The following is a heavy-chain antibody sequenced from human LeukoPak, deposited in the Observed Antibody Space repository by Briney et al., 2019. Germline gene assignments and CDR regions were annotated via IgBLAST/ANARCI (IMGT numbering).Heavy chain of an antibody. CDR3: ARDRELAM. CDR1: GGSISSHY. Sequence: SETLSLTCTVSGGSISSHYWSWLRQPPGKGLEWIGYIYYSGSTNYNPSLKSRVTISVDTSKNQFSLKLSSVTAADTAVYYCARDRELAMWGPGTLVTVSS. V-gene: IGHV4-59*11. CDR2: IYYSGST. J-gene: IGHJ4*02. D-gene: IGHD1-26*01.